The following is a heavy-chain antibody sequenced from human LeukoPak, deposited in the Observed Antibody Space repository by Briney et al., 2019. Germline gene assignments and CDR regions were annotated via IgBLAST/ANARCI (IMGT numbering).Heavy chain of an antibody. V-gene: IGHV3-48*02. J-gene: IGHJ4*02. CDR3: ARGRGLTLSYHYFDY. CDR1: GFTFSPLG. D-gene: IGHD3-10*01. Sequence: QPGGSLRLSCAASGFTFSPLGMNWVRQAPGRGLECGSYISSGSSTTYYADSVKGRFTISRDNAKNSMYLQVNSLRDEDTAVYYCARGRGLTLSYHYFDYWGQGTLVTVSS. CDR2: ISSGSSTT.